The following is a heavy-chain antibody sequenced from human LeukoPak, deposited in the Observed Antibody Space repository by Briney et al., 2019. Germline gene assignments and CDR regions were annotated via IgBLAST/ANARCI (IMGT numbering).Heavy chain of an antibody. CDR3: ARSDFWSGYYTGGMDV. D-gene: IGHD3-3*01. Sequence: GASVKVSCKASGYTFTGYDINWVRQATGQGLEWMGWMNPNSGNTGYAQKFQGRVTMTRNTSISTAYMELSSLRSEDTAVYYCARSDFWSGYYTGGMDVWGQGTTVTVSS. V-gene: IGHV1-8*01. CDR1: GYTFTGYD. CDR2: MNPNSGNT. J-gene: IGHJ6*02.